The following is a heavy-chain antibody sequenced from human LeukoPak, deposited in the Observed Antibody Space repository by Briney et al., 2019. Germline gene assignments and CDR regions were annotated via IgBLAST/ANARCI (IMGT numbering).Heavy chain of an antibody. CDR2: INHSGST. Sequence: PSETLSLTCAVYGGSFSGYYWSWIRHPPGKGLEGMGEINHSGSTNYNPSLKTRVTIRVDTSNNTFSLKLSSLTAADTAVYYCARTQWLVRNWFDPWGQGTLVTVSS. J-gene: IGHJ5*02. D-gene: IGHD6-19*01. CDR1: GGSFSGYY. CDR3: ARTQWLVRNWFDP. V-gene: IGHV4-34*01.